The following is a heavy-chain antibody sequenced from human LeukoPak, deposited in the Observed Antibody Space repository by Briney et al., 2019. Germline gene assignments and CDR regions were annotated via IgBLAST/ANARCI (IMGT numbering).Heavy chain of an antibody. D-gene: IGHD3-10*01. CDR2: ISTSSSYI. CDR1: GFTFSSYS. J-gene: IGHJ4*02. V-gene: IGHV3-21*01. Sequence: GGSLRLSCAASGFTFSSYSMNWVRQAPGKGLEWVSSISTSSSYIYYADSVQGRFTVSRDNAKKSLYLQMNSLRAEDTAVYYCARQRGFLDYWGQGTLVTVSS. CDR3: ARQRGFLDY.